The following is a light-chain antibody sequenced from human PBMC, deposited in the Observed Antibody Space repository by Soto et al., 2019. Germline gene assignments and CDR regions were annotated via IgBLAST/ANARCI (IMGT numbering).Light chain of an antibody. J-gene: IGKJ2*01. CDR2: AAS. CDR3: QQLNSYPL. CDR1: QGISSY. Sequence: DIQLTQSPSFLSASVGDRVTITCRASQGISSYLAWYQQKPGKAPKLLIYAASTLQSGVPSRFSGSGSGTEFTLTISSLQPEDFATYYCQQLNSYPLFGQGTKLENK. V-gene: IGKV1-9*01.